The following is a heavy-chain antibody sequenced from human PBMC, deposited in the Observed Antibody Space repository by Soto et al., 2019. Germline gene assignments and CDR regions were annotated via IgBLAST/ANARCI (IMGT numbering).Heavy chain of an antibody. V-gene: IGHV4-39*01. Sequence: PSETLSLTCTVSGGSISSSSYYWGWIRQPPGKGLEWIGSIYYSGSTHYNPSLKSLVTISVDTSKNQFSLKLSSVTAAATAVYYCARLKRYCSSTSCYTGYSSVWYWDYGMDCWGQGPTVTVSS. CDR3: ARLKRYCSSTSCYTGYSSVWYWDYGMDC. J-gene: IGHJ6*02. D-gene: IGHD2-2*02. CDR1: GGSISSSSYY. CDR2: IYYSGST.